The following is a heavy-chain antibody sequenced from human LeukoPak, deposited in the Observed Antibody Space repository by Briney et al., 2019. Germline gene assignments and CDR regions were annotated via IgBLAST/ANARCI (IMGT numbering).Heavy chain of an antibody. D-gene: IGHD2-2*01. Sequence: PSETLSLTCAVYGGSFSGYYWSWIRQPPGKGLEWLGEINHSGSTNYNPSLKSRVTISVDTSKNQFSLKLSSVTAADTAVYYCARGGSCSSTSCYAVVMGFDPWGQGTLVTVSS. J-gene: IGHJ5*02. CDR1: GGSFSGYY. CDR2: INHSGST. V-gene: IGHV4-34*01. CDR3: ARGGSCSSTSCYAVVMGFDP.